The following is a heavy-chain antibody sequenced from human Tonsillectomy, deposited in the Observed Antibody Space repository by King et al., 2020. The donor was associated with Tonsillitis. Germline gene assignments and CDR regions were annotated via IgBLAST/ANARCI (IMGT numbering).Heavy chain of an antibody. D-gene: IGHD2/OR15-2a*01. CDR3: TRDSLAGNRDQSRY. Sequence: QLVQSGGGLVQPGGSLRLACAASGFTFSNYWMGWVRQAPGKGLEWVANIKRDGSEKPYVDSVKGRFPISRDNAKNSLVLQMNSLRAEDTAVYYCTRDSLAGNRDQSRYWGQGTRVTVSS. CDR1: GFTFSNYW. CDR2: IKRDGSEK. J-gene: IGHJ4*02. V-gene: IGHV3-7*01.